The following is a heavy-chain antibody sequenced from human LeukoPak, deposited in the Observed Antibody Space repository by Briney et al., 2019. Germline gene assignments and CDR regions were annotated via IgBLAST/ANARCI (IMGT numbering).Heavy chain of an antibody. V-gene: IGHV1-46*01. D-gene: IGHD3-3*01. CDR1: GYTFTGYY. Sequence: GASVTVSFKASGYTFTGYYMHWVRQAPGQGLEWMGLINPSGGSTSYAQKFQGRVTMTRDMSTSTVYMELSSLRSEDTAVYYCARGPTMYYDFWSGYYISSGYFDYWGQGTLVTVSS. CDR3: ARGPTMYYDFWSGYYISSGYFDY. J-gene: IGHJ4*02. CDR2: INPSGGST.